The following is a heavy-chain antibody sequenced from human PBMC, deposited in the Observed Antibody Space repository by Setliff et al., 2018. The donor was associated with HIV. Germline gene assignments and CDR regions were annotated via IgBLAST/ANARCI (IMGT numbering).Heavy chain of an antibody. CDR2: INHRGST. CDR1: GGSFRGYV. Sequence: SETLSLTCAIYGGSFRGYVWIWIRQPPGKGLEWIGEINHRGSTNYNSSLKSRVTIGVDTSKNQFSLNLSAVTAADTAVYYCARGSVFWDRGNHYQYMDVWATGTTVTVAS. V-gene: IGHV4-34*01. D-gene: IGHD3-10*01. CDR3: ARGSVFWDRGNHYQYMDV. J-gene: IGHJ6*03.